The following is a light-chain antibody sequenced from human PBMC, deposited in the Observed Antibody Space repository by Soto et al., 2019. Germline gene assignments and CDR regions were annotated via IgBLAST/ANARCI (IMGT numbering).Light chain of an antibody. J-gene: IGKJ2*01. CDR3: QHYGPPRYT. CDR2: GAS. CDR1: QSVSSNF. V-gene: IGKV3-20*01. Sequence: EIVLTQSPGTLSLSPGERATLSCRASQSVSSNFLAWYQQKPGQPPRLLMYGASSRATGIPDRFSGSGSGTDFTLTISRLEPEDFAVYYCQHYGPPRYTFGQGTKLEIK.